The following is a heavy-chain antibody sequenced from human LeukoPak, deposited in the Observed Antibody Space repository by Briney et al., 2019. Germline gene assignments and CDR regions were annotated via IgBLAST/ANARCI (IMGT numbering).Heavy chain of an antibody. CDR3: ARGAAPHYSDY. V-gene: IGHV4-59*11. CDR2: IHFSGST. J-gene: IGHJ4*02. CDR1: GGSIRSHC. D-gene: IGHD6-6*01. Sequence: SETLSLTCTVSGGSIRSHCWSWVRQPPGKGLEWIGYIHFSGSTNYNPSLKSRVTISMGTSENQFSLKLSSVTAADTAVYYCARGAAPHYSDYWGQGTLVTVSS.